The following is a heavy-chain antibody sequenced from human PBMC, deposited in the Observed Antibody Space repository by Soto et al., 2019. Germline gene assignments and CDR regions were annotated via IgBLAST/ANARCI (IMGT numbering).Heavy chain of an antibody. V-gene: IGHV3-21*06. Sequence: EVHLVESGGGLVKPGGSLRLSCEVSGFTFSSCTMNWVRQAPGKGLEWVSSISPSSGHIYYADSVKGRFTISRDNAKNSLLLQMNSLRGEDTAVYYCSGCSGGACHKNYGMDVWGQGTTVNVSS. CDR1: GFTFSSCT. CDR2: ISPSSGHI. J-gene: IGHJ6*02. CDR3: SGCSGGACHKNYGMDV. D-gene: IGHD2-15*01.